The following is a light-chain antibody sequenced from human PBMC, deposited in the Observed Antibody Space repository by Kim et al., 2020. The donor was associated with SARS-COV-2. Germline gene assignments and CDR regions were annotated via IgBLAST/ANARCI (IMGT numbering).Light chain of an antibody. Sequence: RVTIPCSESSSNIGSNTVNWYQQLPGTAPKLLIYSNNQRPSGVPDRFSGSKSGTSASLAISGLQSEDEADYYCAAWDDSLNGNYVFGTGTKVTVL. V-gene: IGLV1-44*01. CDR2: SNN. CDR1: SSNIGSNT. J-gene: IGLJ1*01. CDR3: AAWDDSLNGNYV.